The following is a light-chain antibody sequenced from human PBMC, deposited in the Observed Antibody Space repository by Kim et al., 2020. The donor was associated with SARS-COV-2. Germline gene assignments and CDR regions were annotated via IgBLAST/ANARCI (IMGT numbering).Light chain of an antibody. V-gene: IGKV3-20*01. CDR1: PGVSSSY. J-gene: IGKJ2*01. CDR3: QQYGGPPHA. CDR2: GAS. Sequence: LTPWKRATHSCRARPGVSSSYLIVYQQKTGQAPRLLIYGASSRDTGIPDGFRGSRSGTDFTLTISRLEPEDFAVYYCQQYGGPPHALGQGNKLEIK.